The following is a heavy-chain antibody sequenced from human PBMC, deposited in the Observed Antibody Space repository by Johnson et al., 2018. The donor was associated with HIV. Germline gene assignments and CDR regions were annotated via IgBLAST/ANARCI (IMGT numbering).Heavy chain of an antibody. V-gene: IGHV3-20*04. CDR1: GFTISTFW. J-gene: IGHJ3*02. CDR2: INWNGGGT. CDR3: ARGDRSTYYRRGAFDI. D-gene: IGHD1-26*01. Sequence: VQLVESGGGVVRRGGSLRLSCEVSGFTISTFWMQWVRQVPGKGLMWVSGINWNGGGTGYADSVKGRLTISRDNAKNSLYLQMNSLRAEDTAAYSCARGDRSTYYRRGAFDIWGQGTMVTVSS.